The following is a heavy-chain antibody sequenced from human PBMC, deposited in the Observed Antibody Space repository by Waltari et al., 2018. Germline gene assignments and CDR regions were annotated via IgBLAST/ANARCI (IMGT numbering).Heavy chain of an antibody. CDR1: GYRVTYSY. V-gene: IGHV1-2*06. D-gene: IGHD1-26*01. Sequence: GRLVQSGDEGRRTGGAVKVAGQDYGYRVTYSYIHWVRLAPGQGLEWMGRMNPNNNYPIYEQKFQGRVTMTRDTSITTAYMELSSLTSDDTALYYCVTQRPWEDYWGQGTRVTVSP. J-gene: IGHJ4*02. CDR2: MNPNNNYP. CDR3: VTQRPWEDY.